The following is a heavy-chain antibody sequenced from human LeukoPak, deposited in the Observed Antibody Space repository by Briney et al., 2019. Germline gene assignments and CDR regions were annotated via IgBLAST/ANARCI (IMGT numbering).Heavy chain of an antibody. J-gene: IGHJ4*02. CDR2: ISDSGRST. D-gene: IGHD3-10*01. V-gene: IGHV3-23*01. CDR3: AKDRGSGSGSYTWGIFDC. Sequence: GGSLRLSCAASRFTFRSYGMHWVRQAPGKGLEWVSGISDSGRSTVYADSVKGRFTISRDNSKNTLSLQLNILRAEDTAVYYCAKDRGSGSGSYTWGIFDCWGQGTLVTVSS. CDR1: RFTFRSYG.